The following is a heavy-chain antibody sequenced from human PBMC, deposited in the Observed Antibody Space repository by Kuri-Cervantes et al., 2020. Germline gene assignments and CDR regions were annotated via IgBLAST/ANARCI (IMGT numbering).Heavy chain of an antibody. Sequence: SETLSLTCTVSGGSISSSSYYWGWIRQPPGKGLEWIGSIYYSGSTNYNPSLKSRVTISVDTSKNQFSLKLSSVTAADTAVYYCARDKTYSSGRRSHFDYWGQGTLVTVSS. D-gene: IGHD6-19*01. CDR1: GGSISSSSYY. J-gene: IGHJ4*02. CDR3: ARDKTYSSGRRSHFDY. CDR2: IYYSGST. V-gene: IGHV4-39*07.